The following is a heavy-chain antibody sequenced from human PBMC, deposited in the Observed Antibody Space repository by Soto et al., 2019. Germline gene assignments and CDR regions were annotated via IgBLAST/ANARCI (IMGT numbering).Heavy chain of an antibody. V-gene: IGHV1-46*02. CDR1: GYTFKNYY. CDR3: ARDISPLPYRGATDY. Sequence: QVQLVQSGAEVKKPGASVKVSCRSSGYTFKNYYIQWVRQAPGQALEWMGIINPRDASSSYAQKFQGRVTMTRDTSTSTVYMELSSLRSDDTAVYYCARDISPLPYRGATDYWGQGTLVTVSS. CDR2: INPRDASS. D-gene: IGHD3-3*02. J-gene: IGHJ4*02.